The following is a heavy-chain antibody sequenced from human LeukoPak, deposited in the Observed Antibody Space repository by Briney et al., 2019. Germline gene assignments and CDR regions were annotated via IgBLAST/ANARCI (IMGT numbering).Heavy chain of an antibody. CDR1: GFTVISTH. D-gene: IGHD3-22*01. CDR3: ARGGAVPSSGYTNYFDY. J-gene: IGHJ4*02. V-gene: IGHV3-66*01. Sequence: GGALRLSCAVSGFTVISTHMSWVRQAPGKGLEWVSIIYRGGSTYYTDSVRGRFTIARDEFKNTVHLQMNSLRAEDTAVYYCARGGAVPSSGYTNYFDYWGQGTLVTASS. CDR2: IYRGGST.